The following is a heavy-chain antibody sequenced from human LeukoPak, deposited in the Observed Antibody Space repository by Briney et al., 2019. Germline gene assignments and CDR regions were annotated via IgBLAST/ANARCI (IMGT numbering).Heavy chain of an antibody. V-gene: IGHV3-33*01. Sequence: PGGSLRLSCAASGFTFGSYGMHWVRRAPGKGLEWVAVIWYDGSNKYYADSVKGRFTISRANAKNSLYLQMNSLRAEDTAVYYCARVTYYGSGSSPHFDYWGQGTLVTVSS. CDR2: IWYDGSNK. D-gene: IGHD3-10*01. CDR1: GFTFGSYG. J-gene: IGHJ4*02. CDR3: ARVTYYGSGSSPHFDY.